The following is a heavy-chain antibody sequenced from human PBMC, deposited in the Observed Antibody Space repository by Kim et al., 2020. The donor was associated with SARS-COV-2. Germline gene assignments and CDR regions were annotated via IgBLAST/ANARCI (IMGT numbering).Heavy chain of an antibody. CDR3: AKWESQTYDYIWGSYRYFDAFDI. CDR2: ISGDGGST. D-gene: IGHD3-16*02. J-gene: IGHJ3*02. CDR1: GFTFDDYA. Sequence: GGSLRLSCAASGFTFDDYAMHWVRQAPGKGLEWVSLISGDGGSTYYADSVKGRFTISRDNSKNSLYLQMNSLRTEDTALYYCAKWESQTYDYIWGSYRYFDAFDIWGQGTMVTVSS. V-gene: IGHV3-43*02.